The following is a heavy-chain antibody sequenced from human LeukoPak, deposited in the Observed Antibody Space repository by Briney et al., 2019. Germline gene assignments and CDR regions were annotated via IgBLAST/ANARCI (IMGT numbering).Heavy chain of an antibody. Sequence: PSETLSLTCAVSGGSLIGYYWTWIRQPPGKGLEWIGEINHSGGTNYNPSLKSRVTISVDTSKNQFSLKLSSVTAADTAVYYCARGRGGGLPGCRWGQGTLVTVSS. J-gene: IGHJ1*01. CDR1: GGSLIGYY. CDR2: INHSGGT. CDR3: ARGRGGGLPGCR. V-gene: IGHV4-34*01. D-gene: IGHD1-26*01.